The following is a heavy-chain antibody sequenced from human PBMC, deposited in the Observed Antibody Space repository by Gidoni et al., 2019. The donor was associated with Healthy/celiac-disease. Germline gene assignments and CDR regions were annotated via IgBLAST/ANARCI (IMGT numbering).Heavy chain of an antibody. Sequence: QVQLVESGGGLVKPGGSLRLSSAASGFTFSAYYMSWIRQAPGNGLKWVSYISSSGSTIYYADSVKGRFTISRDNAKNSLYLQMNSLRAEDTAVYYCAGAYSSYYYYYGMDVWGQGTTVTVSS. CDR1: GFTFSAYY. J-gene: IGHJ6*02. CDR3: AGAYSSYYYYYGMDV. CDR2: ISSSGSTI. D-gene: IGHD6-6*01. V-gene: IGHV3-11*01.